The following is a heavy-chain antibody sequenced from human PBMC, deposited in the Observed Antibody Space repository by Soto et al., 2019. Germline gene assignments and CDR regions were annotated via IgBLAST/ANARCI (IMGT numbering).Heavy chain of an antibody. CDR1: GFTFSSYG. V-gene: IGHV3-33*01. CDR2: LWYDGSNK. J-gene: IGHJ5*02. Sequence: GGSLRLSCAASGFTFSSYGMHWVRQAPGKGLEWVAVLWYDGSNKYYADCVKGRFTISRDNSKNALYLQMNSLKAEDTAVYYCARDHNMGTTIPNTGLAPGGQGTWVPVS. CDR3: ARDHNMGTTIPNTGLAP. D-gene: IGHD7-27*01.